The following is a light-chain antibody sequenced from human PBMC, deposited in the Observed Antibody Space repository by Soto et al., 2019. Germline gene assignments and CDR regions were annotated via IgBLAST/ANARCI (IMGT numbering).Light chain of an antibody. CDR1: SSNIGTNT. Sequence: QSVLTQPLSASGTPGQTVSISCSGSSSNIGTNTVNWYQQLPGTAPKLLIYGNTNRPSGVPDRFSGSKSGTSASLAITGLQAEDEADYYCQSFDGSLSGYVFGTGTKLTVL. CDR3: QSFDGSLSGYV. V-gene: IGLV1-44*01. CDR2: GNT. J-gene: IGLJ1*01.